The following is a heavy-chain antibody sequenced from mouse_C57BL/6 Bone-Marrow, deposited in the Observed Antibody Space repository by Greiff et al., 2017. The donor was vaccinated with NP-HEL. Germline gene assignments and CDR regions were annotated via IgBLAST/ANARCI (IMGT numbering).Heavy chain of an antibody. CDR3: AREGFYYGNSYAMDY. CDR2: IYPGDGDT. J-gene: IGHJ4*01. V-gene: IGHV1-80*01. CDR1: GYAFSSYW. D-gene: IGHD2-1*01. Sequence: QVQLQQSGAELVKPGASVKISCKASGYAFSSYWMNWVKQRPGKGLEWIGQIYPGDGDTTSNGKFKGKATLTADKSSSTAYMQLSSLTSEDSAVYFCAREGFYYGNSYAMDYWGQGTSVTVSA.